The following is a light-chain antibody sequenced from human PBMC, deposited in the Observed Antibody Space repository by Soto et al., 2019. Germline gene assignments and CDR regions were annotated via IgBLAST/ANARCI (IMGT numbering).Light chain of an antibody. CDR1: QGISNY. V-gene: IGKV1-33*01. J-gene: IGKJ2*01. Sequence: DIQMTQSPSSLSASVGDRVTITCQASQGISNYLSWYQQKPGKAPNLLIHEASSLQTGVPSRFSRSGFGRDFTFTIRSLHPEDIATYFCQQYATVPPTFGQGTKLEI. CDR3: QQYATVPPT. CDR2: EAS.